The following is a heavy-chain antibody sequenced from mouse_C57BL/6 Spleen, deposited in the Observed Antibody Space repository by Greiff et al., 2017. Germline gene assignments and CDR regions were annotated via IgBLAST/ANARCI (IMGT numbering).Heavy chain of an antibody. V-gene: IGHV1-26*01. Sequence: EVKLQQSGPELVKPGASVKISCKASGYTFTDYYMNWVKQSHGKSLEWIGDINPNNGGTSYNQKFKGKATLTVDKSSSTAYMELRSLTSEDSAVYYCARTPRGYAMDYWGQGTSVTVSS. CDR2: INPNNGGT. J-gene: IGHJ4*01. CDR1: GYTFTDYY. CDR3: ARTPRGYAMDY.